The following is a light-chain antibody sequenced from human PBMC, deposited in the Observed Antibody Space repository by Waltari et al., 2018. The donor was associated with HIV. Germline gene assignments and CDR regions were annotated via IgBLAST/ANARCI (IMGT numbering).Light chain of an antibody. J-gene: IGLJ1*01. Sequence: QSVLTQPPSASGTLGQRVTISCPGSNSNVGSKPVYWFHQVLGTAPKLLIYRDYQRRSGIPDRFSGSKSGASASLTISGLRSEDEADYYCVAWDDSLSGYVFGTGTKVSVL. V-gene: IGLV1-47*01. CDR3: VAWDDSLSGYV. CDR2: RDY. CDR1: NSNVGSKP.